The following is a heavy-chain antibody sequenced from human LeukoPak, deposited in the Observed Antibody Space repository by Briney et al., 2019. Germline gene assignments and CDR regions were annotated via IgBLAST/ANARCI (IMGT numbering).Heavy chain of an antibody. CDR3: AMIEQVVSNVEGGY. V-gene: IGHV3-21*06. CDR2: ISSTSSYI. D-gene: IGHD6-13*01. CDR1: GFTFRSYS. J-gene: IGHJ4*02. Sequence: GGSLRLSCVASGFTFRSYSMNWVRQAPGKGLEWVSSISSTSSYIYYTDSVKGRFTISRDNAKNSLYLQMNSLRADDTAVYFCAMIEQVVSNVEGGYWGQGTLVTVSS.